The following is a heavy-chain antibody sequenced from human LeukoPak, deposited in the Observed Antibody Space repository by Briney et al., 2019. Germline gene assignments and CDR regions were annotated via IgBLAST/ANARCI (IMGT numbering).Heavy chain of an antibody. D-gene: IGHD6-13*01. J-gene: IGHJ6*03. CDR2: INWNGGST. V-gene: IGHV3-20*04. Sequence: GGSLRLSCAASGFTFDDYGMSWVRQAPGKGLEWVSGINWNGGSTGYADSVKGRFTISRDNAKNSLYLQMNSLRAEDTAVYYCARDPAAGYYYYYMDVWGKGTTVTISS. CDR3: ARDPAAGYYYYYMDV. CDR1: GFTFDDYG.